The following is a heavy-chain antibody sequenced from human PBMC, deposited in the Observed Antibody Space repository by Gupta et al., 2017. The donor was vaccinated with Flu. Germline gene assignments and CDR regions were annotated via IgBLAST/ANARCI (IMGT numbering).Heavy chain of an antibody. V-gene: IGHV3-48*02. CDR2: ISSSSSTI. CDR3: ARVSNGVPNRANDY. CDR1: GFTFSSYS. J-gene: IGHJ4*02. Sequence: EVQLVESGGGLVQPGGSLRLSCAASGFTFSSYSMNWVRQAPGKGLEWVSYISSSSSTIYYADSVKGRFTISRDNAKNSLYLQMNSLRDEDTAVYYCARVSNGVPNRANDYWGQGTLVTVSS. D-gene: IGHD2-8*01.